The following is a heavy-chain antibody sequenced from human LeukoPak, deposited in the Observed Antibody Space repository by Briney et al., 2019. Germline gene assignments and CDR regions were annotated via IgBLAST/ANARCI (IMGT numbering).Heavy chain of an antibody. J-gene: IGHJ6*02. CDR2: MFYNGNT. V-gene: IGHV4-59*01. CDR1: GGSINGYY. Sequence: SETLSLTCNVSGGSINGYYWTWIRQPPQKGLEWIGHMFYNGNTNYNPSLKSRVTISVDTSQNQISLGLASVTAADTGIYHCAILTRKDGVDVGGQGTTVTVSS. D-gene: IGHD2-15*01. CDR3: AILTRKDGVDV.